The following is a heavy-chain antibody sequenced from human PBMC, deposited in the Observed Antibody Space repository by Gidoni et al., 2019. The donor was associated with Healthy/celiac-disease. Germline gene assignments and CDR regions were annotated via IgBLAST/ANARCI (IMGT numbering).Heavy chain of an antibody. V-gene: IGHV3-15*01. J-gene: IGHJ6*03. CDR1: GFTFSNAW. D-gene: IGHD2-2*01. CDR3: TTMPYYYYYMDV. Sequence: ELQLVESGGGLVKPGWSLRLSCAASGFTFSNAWMSWVRQAPGKGLEWVGRIKSKTDGGTTDYAAPVKGRFTISRDDSKNTLYLQMNSLKTEDTAVYYCTTMPYYYYYMDVWGKGTTVTVSS. CDR2: IKSKTDGGTT.